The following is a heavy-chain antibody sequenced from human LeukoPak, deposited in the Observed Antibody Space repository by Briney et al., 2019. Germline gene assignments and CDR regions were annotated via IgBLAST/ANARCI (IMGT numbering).Heavy chain of an antibody. CDR2: INPKTGVT. D-gene: IGHD1-26*01. Sequence: GASVKVSCKASGYTFTDYYLHWVRQAPGHGLEWMGWINPKTGVTKYAQNFQGRVTMTRDTSTNTAYMEVSRLRSDDTAVFYCARDLAMYSPDLDYWGQGTLVTVSS. CDR1: GYTFTDYY. CDR3: ARDLAMYSPDLDY. V-gene: IGHV1-2*02. J-gene: IGHJ4*02.